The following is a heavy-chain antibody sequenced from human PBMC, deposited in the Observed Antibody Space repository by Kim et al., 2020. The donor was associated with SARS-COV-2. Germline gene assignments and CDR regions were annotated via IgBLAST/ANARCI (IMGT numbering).Heavy chain of an antibody. Sequence: SYIHYANSVKGQFTISRDNAKNSLYLQMNSLRAEDTAVYYCASGPDSIDYWGQGTLVTVSS. J-gene: IGHJ4*02. D-gene: IGHD2-21*01. CDR3: ASGPDSIDY. CDR2: SYI. V-gene: IGHV3-21*01.